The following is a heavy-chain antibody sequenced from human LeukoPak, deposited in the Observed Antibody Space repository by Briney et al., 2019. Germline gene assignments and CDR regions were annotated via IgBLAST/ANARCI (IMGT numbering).Heavy chain of an antibody. D-gene: IGHD2-2*01. CDR1: GFTFSSYS. V-gene: IGHV3-21*01. J-gene: IGHJ5*02. CDR3: ARNPNSKVPSDIT. CDR2: ISSSSSYI. Sequence: GGSLRLSCAASGFTFSSYSMNWVRQAPGKGLEWVSSISSSSSYIYYADSVKGRFTISRDNAKNSLYLQMNSLRAEDTAVCYCARNPNSKVPSDITWGQGTLVTVSS.